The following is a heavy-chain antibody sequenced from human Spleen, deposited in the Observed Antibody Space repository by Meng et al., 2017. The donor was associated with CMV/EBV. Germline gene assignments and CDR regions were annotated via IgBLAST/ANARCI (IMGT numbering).Heavy chain of an antibody. CDR3: ARALVDTAMVTVDY. D-gene: IGHD5-18*01. CDR2: INPNSGGT. V-gene: IGHV1-2*02. CDR1: GYTFSSYY. Sequence: ASVKVSCKASGYTFSSYYMHWVRQAPGQGLEWMGWINPNSGGTNYAQKFQGRVTMTRDTSISTAYMELSRLRSDDTAVYYCARALVDTAMVTVDYWGQGTLVTV. J-gene: IGHJ4*02.